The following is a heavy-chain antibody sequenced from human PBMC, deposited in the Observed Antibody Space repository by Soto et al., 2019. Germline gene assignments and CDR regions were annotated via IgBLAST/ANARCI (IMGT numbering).Heavy chain of an antibody. V-gene: IGHV4-31*03. CDR2: VYYSVTT. J-gene: IGHJ4*02. D-gene: IGHD2-21*01. Sequence: PSETLSLTCSVSGDSISSGGYYWTWIRQRPGKGLEWIGYVYYSVTTYYNKSLKSRVSISVDTSKNQFFLSLSTVTAADTAVYYCARRPSALFCGGECRDYYFDYWGQGTLVTVSS. CDR3: ARRPSALFCGGECRDYYFDY. CDR1: GDSISSGGYY.